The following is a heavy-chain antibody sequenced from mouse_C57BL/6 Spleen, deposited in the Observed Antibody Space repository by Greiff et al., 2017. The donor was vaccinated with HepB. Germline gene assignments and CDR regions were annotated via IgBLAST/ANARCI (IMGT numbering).Heavy chain of an antibody. CDR2: FYPGSGSI. D-gene: IGHD2-4*01. Sequence: VQLQQSGAELVKPGASVKLSCKASGYTFTEYTIHWVKQRSGQGLEWIGWFYPGSGSIKYNEKFKDKATLTADKSSSTVYMELSRLTSEDSAVYFWARHEDSPYDYDGGAWFAYWGQGTLVTVSA. J-gene: IGHJ3*01. V-gene: IGHV1-62-2*01. CDR3: ARHEDSPYDYDGGAWFAY. CDR1: GYTFTEYT.